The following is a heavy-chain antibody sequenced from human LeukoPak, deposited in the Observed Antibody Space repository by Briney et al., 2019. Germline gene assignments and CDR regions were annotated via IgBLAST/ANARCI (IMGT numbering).Heavy chain of an antibody. CDR3: ARVNTATNVGFDY. V-gene: IGHV4-39*01. D-gene: IGHD5-18*01. CDR1: GASITNSLYY. J-gene: IGHJ4*02. Sequence: SETLSLTCTVSGASITNSLYYWGWIRQPPGKGLEWIATVYYTGSTYYNPSLKSRVTISIDTSKSHFSLKLSSVTAADMAVYYCARVNTATNVGFDYWGQGTLVTVSS. CDR2: VYYTGST.